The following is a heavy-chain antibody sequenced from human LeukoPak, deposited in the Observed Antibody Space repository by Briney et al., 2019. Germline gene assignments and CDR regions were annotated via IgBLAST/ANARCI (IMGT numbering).Heavy chain of an antibody. CDR3: ARDPKDDSSGYYYFDY. V-gene: IGHV1-46*01. CDR2: INPSGGRT. D-gene: IGHD3-22*01. CDR1: GYTFTSYY. Sequence: GASVKVSCKASGYTFTSYYMHWVRLAPGQGLEWMGVINPSGGRTSYAQKFQGRVTMTRDMSTSTVYMELSSLRSEDTAVYYCARDPKDDSSGYYYFDYWGQGTLVTVSS. J-gene: IGHJ4*02.